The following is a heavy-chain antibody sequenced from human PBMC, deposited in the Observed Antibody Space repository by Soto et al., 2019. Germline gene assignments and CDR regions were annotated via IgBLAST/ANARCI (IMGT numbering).Heavy chain of an antibody. V-gene: IGHV3-48*03. J-gene: IGHJ6*02. D-gene: IGHD6-19*01. CDR3: ARDSSGWSYYYYGMDV. Sequence: EVQLVESGGGLVQPGGSLRLSCAASGFTFSSYEMNWVRQAPGKGLEWVSYISSSGSTIYYADSVKGRFTISRDNAKNSLYLQMNSLRAEDTAVYYCARDSSGWSYYYYGMDVWGQGTTVTVSS. CDR2: ISSSGSTI. CDR1: GFTFSSYE.